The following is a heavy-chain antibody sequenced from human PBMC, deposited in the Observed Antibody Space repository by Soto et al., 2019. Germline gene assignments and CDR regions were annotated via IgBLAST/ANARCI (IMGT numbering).Heavy chain of an antibody. Sequence: QVQLQESGPGLVKPSQTLSLTCTVSGGSISRGGYYCSWIRQHPGKGLEWIGYIYYSGGTYYNPSIKSRVTISVDTSESQFALRLSSVTAADTAVYYCARKDSGYADYMDVWGKGTTVTVSS. CDR2: IYYSGGT. D-gene: IGHD5-12*01. V-gene: IGHV4-31*03. CDR1: GGSISRGGYY. J-gene: IGHJ6*03. CDR3: ARKDSGYADYMDV.